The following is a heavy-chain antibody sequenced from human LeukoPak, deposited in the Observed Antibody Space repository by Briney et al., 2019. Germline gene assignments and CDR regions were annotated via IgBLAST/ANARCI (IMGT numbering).Heavy chain of an antibody. V-gene: IGHV3-30*02. CDR1: GFIFSSYG. Sequence: GGSLRLSCAASGFIFSSYGMHWVRQAPGKGLEWVAFIRFDGNDKYYTDSVKGRFTISRDNSKNTLYLQMNSLRAEDTAVYYCATGPLYYYDSSGPPFQHWGQGTLVTVSS. J-gene: IGHJ1*01. CDR3: ATGPLYYYDSSGPPFQH. D-gene: IGHD3-22*01. CDR2: IRFDGNDK.